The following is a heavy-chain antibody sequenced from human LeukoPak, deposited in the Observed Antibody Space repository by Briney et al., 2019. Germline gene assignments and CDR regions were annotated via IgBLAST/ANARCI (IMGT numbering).Heavy chain of an antibody. CDR1: DGSISSSNYY. CDR3: ARDLLDYYDSSGYFDY. CDR2: IYYSGST. Sequence: PSETLSLTCTVSDGSISSSNYYWGWIRQPPGKGLEWIGTIYYSGSTYYNPSLKSRVTISVDTSKNQFSLKVNSVAAADTAVYYCARDLLDYYDSSGYFDYWGQGTLVTVSS. D-gene: IGHD3-22*01. J-gene: IGHJ4*02. V-gene: IGHV4-39*07.